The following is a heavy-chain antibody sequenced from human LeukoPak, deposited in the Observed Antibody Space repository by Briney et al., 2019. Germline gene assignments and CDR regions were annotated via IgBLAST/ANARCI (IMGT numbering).Heavy chain of an antibody. CDR2: IYYSGST. V-gene: IGHV4-39*07. D-gene: IGHD3-10*01. CDR1: GGSISSYY. Sequence: SETLSLTCTVSGGSISSYYWGWIRQPPGKGLEWIGSIYYSGSTYYNPSLKSRVTISVDTSKNQFSLKLSSVTAADTAVYYCARAKDRRITMVRGVKGYFDYWGQGTLVTVSS. J-gene: IGHJ4*02. CDR3: ARAKDRRITMVRGVKGYFDY.